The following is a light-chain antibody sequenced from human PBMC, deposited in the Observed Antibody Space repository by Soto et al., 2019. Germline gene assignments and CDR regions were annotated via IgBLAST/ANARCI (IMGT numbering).Light chain of an antibody. CDR3: SSYTSSSTLV. CDR1: SGDIGSYTY. CDR2: EVT. Sequence: QSALTQPASVSGSPGQSITISCTGTSGDIGSYTYVSWYQQYPGKAPKLLISEVTNRPSGVSNRFSGSKSGNTASLTISGLQAEDEADYYCSSYTSSSTLVFGSGTKVTVL. J-gene: IGLJ1*01. V-gene: IGLV2-14*01.